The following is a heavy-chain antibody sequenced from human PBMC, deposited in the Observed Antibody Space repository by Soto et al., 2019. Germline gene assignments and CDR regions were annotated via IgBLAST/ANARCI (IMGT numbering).Heavy chain of an antibody. J-gene: IGHJ4*02. V-gene: IGHV3-49*04. CDR3: ATVYFYDSSADYYFDY. D-gene: IGHD3-22*01. Sequence: GGSLRLSCTVSGFTFDDYAMSWVRQAPGKGLEWVGFISSQAFGGTTEYAASVEGRFTISTDESKTIAYLQMNSLKAADTAVYFCATVYFYDSSADYYFDYWGQGTL. CDR1: GFTFDDYA. CDR2: ISSQAFGGTT.